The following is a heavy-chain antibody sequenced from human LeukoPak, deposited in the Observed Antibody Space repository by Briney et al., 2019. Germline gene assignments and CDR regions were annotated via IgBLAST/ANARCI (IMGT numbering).Heavy chain of an antibody. CDR1: GFTFSSYG. Sequence: GGSLRLSCAASGFTFSSYGMHWVRQAPGKGLEWVAVLSHDGSTKYYADSVRGRFTISRDNSKNTLYVQMSSLRVEDTAIYYCARDPSYYTGSGFDIWGQGTMVSVSS. D-gene: IGHD1-26*01. V-gene: IGHV3-30*19. CDR3: ARDPSYYTGSGFDI. J-gene: IGHJ3*02. CDR2: LSHDGSTK.